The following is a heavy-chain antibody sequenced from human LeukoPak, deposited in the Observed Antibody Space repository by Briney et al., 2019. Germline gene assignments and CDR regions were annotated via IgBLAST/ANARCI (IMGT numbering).Heavy chain of an antibody. J-gene: IGHJ6*03. Sequence: PSETLSLTCSVSGGSINSYYWSWIRQPPGKGLEWIGYISYSGDTNYNPSLKSRVTISLVTSKNQFSLKVNSVTTADTAVYYCARSVEGYCSGGSCYSYYYYMDVWGKGTTVTVSS. CDR2: ISYSGDT. CDR1: GGSINSYY. CDR3: ARSVEGYCSGGSCYSYYYYMDV. V-gene: IGHV4-59*01. D-gene: IGHD2-15*01.